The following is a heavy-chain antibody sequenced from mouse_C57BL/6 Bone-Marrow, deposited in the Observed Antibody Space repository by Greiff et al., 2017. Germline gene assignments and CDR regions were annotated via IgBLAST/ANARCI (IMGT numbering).Heavy chain of an antibody. D-gene: IGHD3-2*02. Sequence: VQLQQSGPELVKPGASVKISCKASGYSFTGYYMNWVKQSPEKSLEWIGEINPSTGGTTYNQKFKAKATLTVDKSSSTAYMQLKSLTSEDSAVYYCARSGPLRLQQYFDYWGQGTTLTVSS. V-gene: IGHV1-42*01. CDR3: ARSGPLRLQQYFDY. CDR1: GYSFTGYY. J-gene: IGHJ2*01. CDR2: INPSTGGT.